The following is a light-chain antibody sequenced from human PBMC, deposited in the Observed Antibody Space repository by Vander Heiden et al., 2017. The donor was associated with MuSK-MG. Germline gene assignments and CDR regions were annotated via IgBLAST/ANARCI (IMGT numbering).Light chain of an antibody. CDR2: QYS. Sequence: SYELTQPPSGSVSPGQTASITCSGDNLGDKYDGWYQQNPVKSPVLCSDQYSKPPSGIPERLSGSNYANTETLKIRGTQAVDESYYYCKEWNSRTVLFGGGTKLTVL. J-gene: IGLJ2*01. CDR3: KEWNSRTVL. CDR1: NLGDKY. V-gene: IGLV3-1*01.